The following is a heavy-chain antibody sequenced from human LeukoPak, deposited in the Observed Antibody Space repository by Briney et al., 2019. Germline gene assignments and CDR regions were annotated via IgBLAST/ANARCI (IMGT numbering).Heavy chain of an antibody. CDR3: ASGDYYYDSSGHAFDI. V-gene: IGHV4-59*01. D-gene: IGHD3-22*01. J-gene: IGHJ3*02. CDR2: IYYSGST. Sequence: SQTLPLTCTVSGDSISSYYWSWIRQPPGKGLEWIGYIYYSGSTNYNPSLKSRVTISVDTSKNQFSLKLSSVTAADTAVYYCASGDYYYDSSGHAFDIWGQGTMVTVSS. CDR1: GDSISSYY.